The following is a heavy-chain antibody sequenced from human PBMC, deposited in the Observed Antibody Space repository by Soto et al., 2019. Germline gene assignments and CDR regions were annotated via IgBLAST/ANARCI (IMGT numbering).Heavy chain of an antibody. Sequence: SVKVSCKASGGTFSSYAISWVRQAPGQGLEWMGGIIPIFGTANYAQKFQGRVTITADESTSTAYMELSSLRSEDTAVYYCATYGDYSTIYYYYGMDVWGQGTTVTVSS. CDR1: GGTFSSYA. CDR2: IIPIFGTA. D-gene: IGHD4-17*01. CDR3: ATYGDYSTIYYYYGMDV. V-gene: IGHV1-69*13. J-gene: IGHJ6*02.